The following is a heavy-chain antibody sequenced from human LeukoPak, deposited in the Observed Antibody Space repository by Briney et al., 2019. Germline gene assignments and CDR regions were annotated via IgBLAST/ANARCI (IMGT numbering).Heavy chain of an antibody. CDR3: ARQGPGAGDWFDP. V-gene: IGHV1-2*02. CDR1: GYTFTGYY. CDR2: INPNSGGT. J-gene: IGHJ5*02. Sequence: AASVKVSCKASGYTFTGYYMHWVRQAPGQGLEWMGWINPNSGGTNYAQKFQGRVTMTRDTSISTAYMELSRLRSDDTAVYYCARQGPGAGDWFDPWGQGTLVTVSS.